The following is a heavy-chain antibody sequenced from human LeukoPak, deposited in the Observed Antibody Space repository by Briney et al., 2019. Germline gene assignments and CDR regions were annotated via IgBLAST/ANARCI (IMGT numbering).Heavy chain of an antibody. J-gene: IGHJ4*02. Sequence: ASVKVSCKASGGTFSSYAISWLRQAPGQGLEWMGGIIPIFGTANYAQKFQGRVTITADESTSTAYMELSSLRSEDTAVYYCARQWGYSGSLDYWGQGTLVTVSS. D-gene: IGHD1-26*01. V-gene: IGHV1-69*13. CDR1: GGTFSSYA. CDR2: IIPIFGTA. CDR3: ARQWGYSGSLDY.